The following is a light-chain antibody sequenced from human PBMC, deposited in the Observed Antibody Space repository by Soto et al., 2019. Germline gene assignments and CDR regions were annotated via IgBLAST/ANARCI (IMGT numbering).Light chain of an antibody. V-gene: IGKV1-5*01. CDR3: QQYNSYSGT. CDR1: QSISSW. Sequence: DIQMTQSPSTLSASVGDRVTITCRASQSISSWLAWYQQKPGKAPKLLIYDASSLESGVPSRFSGSGSGTEFTLTISSLQPDDFATYYCQQYNSYSGTVGQGTNVDSK. J-gene: IGKJ1*01. CDR2: DAS.